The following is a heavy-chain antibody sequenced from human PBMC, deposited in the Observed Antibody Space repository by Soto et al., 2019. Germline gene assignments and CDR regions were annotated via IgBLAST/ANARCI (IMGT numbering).Heavy chain of an antibody. J-gene: IGHJ6*03. CDR1: GFTFSSYG. D-gene: IGHD3-10*01. V-gene: IGHV3-30*18. CDR2: ISYDGSNK. Sequence: GGSLRLSCAASGFTFSSYGMYWVRQAPGKGLEWVAVISYDGSNKYYADSVKGRFTISRDNSKNTLYLQMNSLRAEDTAVYYCAKDGSSGSYRPYYMGVWGKGTTVTVSS. CDR3: AKDGSSGSYRPYYMGV.